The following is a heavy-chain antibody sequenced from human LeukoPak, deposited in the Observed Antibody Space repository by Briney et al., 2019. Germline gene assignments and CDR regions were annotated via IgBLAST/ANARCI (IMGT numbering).Heavy chain of an antibody. Sequence: GGSLRLSCVASGFTFSSYAMSWVRQAPGKGLEWVSAISGSGGSTYYADSVKGRFTISRDNSKNTLYLQMNSLRAEDTAVYYCAKDSTAGSYYYYYMDVWGKGTTVTVSS. V-gene: IGHV3-23*01. CDR2: ISGSGGST. CDR1: GFTFSSYA. J-gene: IGHJ6*03. CDR3: AKDSTAGSYYYYYMDV. D-gene: IGHD4-17*01.